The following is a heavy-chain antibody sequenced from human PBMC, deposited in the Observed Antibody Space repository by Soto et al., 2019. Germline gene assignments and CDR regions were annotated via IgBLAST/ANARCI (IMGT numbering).Heavy chain of an antibody. V-gene: IGHV3-64D*06. D-gene: IGHD5-12*01. CDR1: VFTVSIYA. J-gene: IGHJ5*02. CDR3: VKDRAPRDGYKTQPGS. Sequence: GSLRLACSASVFTVSIYAMHWVRQAPGKGLEYVSAVSTNGGTSYYADSVKGRFTISRDNSRNTLYLQMNSLRPEDTAVYYCVKDRAPRDGYKTQPGSWGLGTLVTVSS. CDR2: VSTNGGTS.